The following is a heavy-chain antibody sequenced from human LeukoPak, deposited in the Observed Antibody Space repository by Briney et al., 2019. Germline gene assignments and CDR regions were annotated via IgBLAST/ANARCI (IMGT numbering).Heavy chain of an antibody. V-gene: IGHV1-69*05. CDR3: ARHDYYDSSGYRD. Sequence: SVKVSCKASGGTFSSYAISWVRQAPGQGLEWMGRIIPIFGTTNYAQKFQGRVTITTDESTSTAYMELSSLRSEDTAVYYCARHDYYDSSGYRDWGQGTLVTVSS. CDR1: GGTFSSYA. D-gene: IGHD3-22*01. CDR2: IIPIFGTT. J-gene: IGHJ4*02.